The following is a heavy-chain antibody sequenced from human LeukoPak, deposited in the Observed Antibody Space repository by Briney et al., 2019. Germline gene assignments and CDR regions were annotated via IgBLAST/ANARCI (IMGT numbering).Heavy chain of an antibody. D-gene: IGHD3-9*01. J-gene: IGHJ4*02. V-gene: IGHV1-46*01. CDR3: ASPPESYYDILCLNY. CDR2: INTSGGST. CDR1: GYTFTSYY. Sequence: ASVTVSFKSTGYTFTSYYMHWVRLPPGQGLELVGTINTSGGSTRNAQKFQGRVTMTRDTSTSTVCMELGSLRSEDTAVCYCASPPESYYDILCLNYWGQGTLVTVSS.